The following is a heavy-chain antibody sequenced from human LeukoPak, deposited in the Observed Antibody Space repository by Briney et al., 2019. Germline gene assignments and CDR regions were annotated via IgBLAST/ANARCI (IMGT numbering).Heavy chain of an antibody. D-gene: IGHD3-3*01. CDR3: ARGSRFSLDV. CDR2: INSDGGTT. J-gene: IGHJ6*02. V-gene: IGHV3-74*01. CDR1: GFTFSSYW. Sequence: GGSLRLSCAASGFTFSSYWMHWVRQTPGKGLVWVSAINSDGGTTTYADSEQGRFIISRDNPKSTLYLQMNSLRAEDTAVYYCARGSRFSLDVWGRGTTVTVSS.